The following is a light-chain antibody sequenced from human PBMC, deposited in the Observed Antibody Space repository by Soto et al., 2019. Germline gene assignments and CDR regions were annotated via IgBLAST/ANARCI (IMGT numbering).Light chain of an antibody. CDR3: LQDYNYPRT. CDR2: ATS. Sequence: VIMTCRASQGIRKDLAWYQQKPGKAPKLLIYATSSLQSGVPSRFSGSGSGRDFTLTISSLQPEDFATYYCLQDYNYPRTFGQGTKVDIK. CDR1: QGIRKD. V-gene: IGKV1-6*01. J-gene: IGKJ1*01.